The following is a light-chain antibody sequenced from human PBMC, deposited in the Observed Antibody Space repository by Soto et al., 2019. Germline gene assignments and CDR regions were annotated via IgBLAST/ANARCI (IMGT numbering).Light chain of an antibody. CDR2: DVS. CDR3: SSYAGSNKGV. J-gene: IGLJ2*01. Sequence: QSALTQPASVSGSPGQSITISCTGTSSDVGGYNYVSWYQQHPGKAPKLMIYDVSKRPSGVPDRFSGSKSGNTASLTVSGLQAEDEADYYCSSYAGSNKGVFGGGTKVTVL. V-gene: IGLV2-8*01. CDR1: SSDVGGYNY.